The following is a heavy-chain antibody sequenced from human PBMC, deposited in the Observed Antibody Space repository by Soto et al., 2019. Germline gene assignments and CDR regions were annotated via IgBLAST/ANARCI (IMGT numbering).Heavy chain of an antibody. V-gene: IGHV4-34*01. CDR3: ARGPRRYCSGGSCYLYY. CDR2: INHSGST. J-gene: IGHJ4*02. Sequence: SETLSPTCAFSWCSFSGYYWRWIREPPWKELKWIVEINHSGSTNYNPSLKSRVTISVDTSKNQFSLKLSSVTAADTAVYYCARGPRRYCSGGSCYLYYWGQGTLVTVSS. CDR1: WCSFSGYY. D-gene: IGHD2-15*01.